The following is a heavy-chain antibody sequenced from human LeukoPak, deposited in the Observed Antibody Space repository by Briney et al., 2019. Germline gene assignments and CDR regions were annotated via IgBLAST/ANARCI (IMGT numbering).Heavy chain of an antibody. J-gene: IGHJ5*02. V-gene: IGHV4-4*07. D-gene: IGHD6-13*01. CDR2: IYTSGST. CDR3: ASQHSSSWYGRLFGP. Sequence: SETLSLTCTVSGGSISSYYWSWIRQPAGKGLEWIGRIYTSGSTNYNPSLKSRVTMSVDTSKNQFSLKLSSVTVADTAVYYCASQHSSSWYGRLFGPGGQGKVVTVSS. CDR1: GGSISSYY.